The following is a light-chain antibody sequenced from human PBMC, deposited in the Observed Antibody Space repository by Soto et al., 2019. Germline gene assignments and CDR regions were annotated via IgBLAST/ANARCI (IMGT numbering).Light chain of an antibody. Sequence: QSVLTQRASVSGSPGQSITISCTGTSSDIGAYNYVSWFQQHPGKAPKLMIYDVRNRPSGVSNRFSGSKSGNTASLTISGLQAEDEADYYCSSYTSSSTGVFGTGTKVNVL. CDR2: DVR. V-gene: IGLV2-14*01. CDR3: SSYTSSSTGV. CDR1: SSDIGAYNY. J-gene: IGLJ1*01.